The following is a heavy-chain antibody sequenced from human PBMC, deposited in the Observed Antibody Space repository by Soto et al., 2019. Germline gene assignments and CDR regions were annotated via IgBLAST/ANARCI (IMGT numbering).Heavy chain of an antibody. D-gene: IGHD4-4*01. V-gene: IGHV3-7*03. CDR2: IRQDGSEK. Sequence: GGSLRLSCAAFGFIFTRFCMTWVRQAPGKGLEWVANIRQDGSEKYYVDSVKGRFTISRDNAENSLYLHMNSLRAEDTAVYYCARAPGDYSSYGGPFRDRYGMDVWGQGTTVTVSS. CDR3: ARAPGDYSSYGGPFRDRYGMDV. CDR1: GFIFTRFC. J-gene: IGHJ6*02.